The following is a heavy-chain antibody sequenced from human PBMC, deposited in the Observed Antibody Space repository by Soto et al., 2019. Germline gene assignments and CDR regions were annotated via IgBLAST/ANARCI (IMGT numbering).Heavy chain of an antibody. J-gene: IGHJ4*02. CDR2: IYFTGST. D-gene: IGHD3-10*01. CDR1: GGSITSFY. Sequence: SETLSLTCNVSGGSITSFYWDWLRQPPGKGLEWIGYIYFTGSTNYNPSLASRVTMSIDSSKRQFSLKLRSVSAADKAVYFCARHMAPGGSGNFDSWGKGTLVTVSS. CDR3: ARHMAPGGSGNFDS. V-gene: IGHV4-59*01.